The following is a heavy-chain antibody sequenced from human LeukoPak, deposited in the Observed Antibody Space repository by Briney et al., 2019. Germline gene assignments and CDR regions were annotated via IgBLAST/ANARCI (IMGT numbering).Heavy chain of an antibody. Sequence: ESGPTLVNPTQTLTLTCSFSGFSLTNYGMCVSWIRQPPGKPLEWLARIDWDGDELFTTSLKTRLSISKDTSKNQVALTMTNMDPADTATYYCARDQMTDMVLGIFDYWGQGTLVTVCS. CDR1: GFSLTNYGMC. CDR3: ARDQMTDMVLGIFDY. J-gene: IGHJ4*02. V-gene: IGHV2-70*17. CDR2: IDWDGDE. D-gene: IGHD5-18*01.